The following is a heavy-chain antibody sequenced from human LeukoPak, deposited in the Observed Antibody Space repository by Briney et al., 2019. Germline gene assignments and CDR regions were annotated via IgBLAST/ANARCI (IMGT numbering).Heavy chain of an antibody. V-gene: IGHV1-8*01. CDR2: MNPNSGNT. J-gene: IGHJ3*02. CDR1: GYTFTSYD. D-gene: IGHD3-10*01. Sequence: GASVKVSCKASGYTFTSYDINWVRQATGQGLEWMGWMNPNSGNTGYAQKFQGRVTMTRNTSISTAYMELSSLRSEDTAVYYCAREHLHFTMVRGVQRSDAFDIWGQGTMVTVSS. CDR3: AREHLHFTMVRGVQRSDAFDI.